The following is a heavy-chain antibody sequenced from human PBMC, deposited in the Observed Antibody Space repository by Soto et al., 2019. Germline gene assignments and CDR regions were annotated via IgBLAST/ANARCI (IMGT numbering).Heavy chain of an antibody. D-gene: IGHD3-22*01. CDR1: GFTFSSYA. Sequence: EVQLLESGGGLVQPGGSLRLSCAASGFTFSSYAMSWVRQAPGKGLEWVSAISGSGGSTYHADSVKGRFTISRDNSKNTLYLQMNSLRAEDTAVYYCAKGPSRYYYDSSGYPEYFQHWGQGTLVTVSS. CDR3: AKGPSRYYYDSSGYPEYFQH. CDR2: ISGSGGST. J-gene: IGHJ1*01. V-gene: IGHV3-23*01.